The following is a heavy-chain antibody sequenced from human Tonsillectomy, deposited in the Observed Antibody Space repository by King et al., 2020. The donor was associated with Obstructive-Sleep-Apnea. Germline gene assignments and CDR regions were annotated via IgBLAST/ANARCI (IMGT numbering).Heavy chain of an antibody. D-gene: IGHD4-17*01. CDR3: ARAGLRSGMYYFDY. CDR2: IYYTWST. CDR1: GCSISRYY. V-gene: IGHV4-59*01. Sequence: VQLQESGPGLVKPSETLSLTCTVSGCSISRYYWSWIRQPPGKGLEWIGYIYYTWSTNANPSLKSRVTISVDTSKNQFSLKLSSVTAAYTAVYYCARAGLRSGMYYFDYWGQGTLVTVSS. J-gene: IGHJ4*02.